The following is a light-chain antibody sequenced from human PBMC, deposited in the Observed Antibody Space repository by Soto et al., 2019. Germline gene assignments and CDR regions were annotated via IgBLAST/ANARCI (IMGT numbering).Light chain of an antibody. J-gene: IGKJ3*01. CDR2: RAS. CDR3: QQSYTTPFT. V-gene: IGKV1-39*01. Sequence: DIQMTQSPSSLSASVGDRVTITCRTSQSISIYLNWYQQKPGKAPNLLIYRASSLQSGVPSRFSGGGSGTDFTLTISSLQPEDFATYYCQQSYTTPFTFGPGTKVDIK. CDR1: QSISIY.